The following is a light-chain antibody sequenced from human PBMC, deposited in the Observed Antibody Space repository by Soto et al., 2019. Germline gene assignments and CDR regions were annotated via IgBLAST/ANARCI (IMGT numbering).Light chain of an antibody. J-gene: IGKJ1*01. CDR1: QSVSGW. CDR3: QQYETFSGT. Sequence: QLTQSPSTLSASVGDRVTITCRASQSVSGWLAWYQQKPGEAPKLLIYDASALPRGVPSRFSGSGSGTKFTLTIASLQPDDFATYYCQQYETFSGTFGPGTKVDIK. V-gene: IGKV1-5*01. CDR2: DAS.